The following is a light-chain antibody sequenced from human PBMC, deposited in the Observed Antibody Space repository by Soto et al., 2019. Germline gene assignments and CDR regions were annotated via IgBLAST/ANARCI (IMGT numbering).Light chain of an antibody. CDR2: GAS. J-gene: IGKJ1*01. V-gene: IGKV3-20*01. CDR1: QGIGDT. Sequence: ELVMGQSAATLSVSPGEGATLSCRASQGIGDTLAWYQQKPVHAPRLLIYGASNRATGIPDRFSGSGSGTDFTPTISRLEPEAVAVYYCQHYGSSGTFGQGTKVDI. CDR3: QHYGSSGT.